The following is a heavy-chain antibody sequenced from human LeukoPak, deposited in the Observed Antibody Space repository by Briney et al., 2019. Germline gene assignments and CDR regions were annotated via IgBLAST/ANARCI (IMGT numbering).Heavy chain of an antibody. CDR1: GGTFSSYA. D-gene: IGHD2-2*01. CDR3: AREVRGYCSSTSCPPRGMDV. CDR2: IIPIFGIA. Sequence: SVKVSCKASGGTFSSYAISWVRQAPGQGLEWMGRIIPIFGIANYAQKFQGGVTITADKSTSTAYMELSSLRSEDTAVYYCAREVRGYCSSTSCPPRGMDVWGQGTTVTVSS. J-gene: IGHJ6*02. V-gene: IGHV1-69*04.